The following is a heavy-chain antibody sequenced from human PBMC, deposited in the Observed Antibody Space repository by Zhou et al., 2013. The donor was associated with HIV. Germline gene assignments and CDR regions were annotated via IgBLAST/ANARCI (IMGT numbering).Heavy chain of an antibody. Sequence: QVQLVQSGAEVKKPGSSVKVSCKASGGTFSSYAISWVRQAPGQGLEWMGRIIPILGIANYAQKFQGRVTITADKSTSTAYMELSSLRSEDTAVYYCAREGIAAADFYYYYYMDVWGKGTTVTVSS. J-gene: IGHJ6*03. D-gene: IGHD6-13*01. CDR2: IIPILGIA. CDR3: AREGIAAADFYYYYYMDV. CDR1: GGTFSSYA. V-gene: IGHV1-69*04.